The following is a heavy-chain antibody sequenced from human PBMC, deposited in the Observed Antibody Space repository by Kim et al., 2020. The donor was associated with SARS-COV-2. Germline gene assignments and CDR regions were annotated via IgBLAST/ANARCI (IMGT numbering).Heavy chain of an antibody. CDR1: GDSVSSNSAA. CDR2: TYYRSKWYN. D-gene: IGHD2-2*01. CDR3: ASSYCSSTSCRTYNWCAP. Sequence: SQTLSLTCAISGDSVSSNSAAWNWIRQSPSRGLEWLGRTYYRSKWYNDYAVSVKSRITINPDTSKNQFSLQLNSVTPEDTAVYYCASSYCSSTSCRTYNWCAPWGQGTLVTVSS. J-gene: IGHJ5*02. V-gene: IGHV6-1*01.